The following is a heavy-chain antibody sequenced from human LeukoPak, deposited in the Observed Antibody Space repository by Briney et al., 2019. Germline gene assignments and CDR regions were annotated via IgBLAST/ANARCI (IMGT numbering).Heavy chain of an antibody. V-gene: IGHV3-7*01. D-gene: IGHD4-23*01. J-gene: IGHJ4*02. CDR3: ARDYGGSSPFDY. CDR2: MNQDGSEK. Sequence: GGSLRLSCAVSGFIFSSSWMSWVRQAPGKGLEWVANMNQDGSEKYYVDSVKGRFTISRDNAKNSLYLQMNSLRAEDTAVYYCARDYGGSSPFDYWGQGTLVTVSS. CDR1: GFIFSSSW.